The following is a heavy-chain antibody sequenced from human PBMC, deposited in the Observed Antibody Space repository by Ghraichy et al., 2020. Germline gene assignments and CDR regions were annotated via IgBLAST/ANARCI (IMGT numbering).Heavy chain of an antibody. D-gene: IGHD1-20*01. Sequence: SQTLSLTCAISGDSVSTNSVAWNWIRQSPSGGLEWLGRTYYRSKWYNDYAVSVKSRITINSDTSKNQFSLQLSSVTPEDTAVYYCARHNWDGGNWFDPWGQGTLVTVSS. V-gene: IGHV6-1*01. CDR3: ARHNWDGGNWFDP. CDR1: GDSVSTNSVA. CDR2: TYYRSKWYN. J-gene: IGHJ5*02.